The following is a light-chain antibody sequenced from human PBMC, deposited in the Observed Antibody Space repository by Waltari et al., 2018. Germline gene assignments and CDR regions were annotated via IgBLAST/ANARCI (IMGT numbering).Light chain of an antibody. J-gene: IGKJ1*01. CDR2: KVS. V-gene: IGKV2-30*02. CDR1: QRLVHSDGNTY. Sequence: DAVMTQSPLSLPVTLGQPASISCRSTQRLVHSDGNTYLNWYQQRPGQSPRRLIYKVSDRDSGVPDRCSGSGSGTDFTLKISRVEAEDVGVYYCMQGTHWPRTFGQGTRVEIK. CDR3: MQGTHWPRT.